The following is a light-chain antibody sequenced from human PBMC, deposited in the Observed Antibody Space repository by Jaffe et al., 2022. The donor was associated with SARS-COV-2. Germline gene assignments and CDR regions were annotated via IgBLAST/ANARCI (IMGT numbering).Light chain of an antibody. J-gene: IGKJ2*01. CDR3: QQYSSYPLT. V-gene: IGKV1-5*03. CDR1: QSIGSW. CDR2: KAS. Sequence: DIQMTQSPSTLSASVGDRVTVTCRASQSIGSWLAWFQQKPGKAAKLLIYKASSLESGVPSRFSGSGSGTEFTLTISSLQPDDFATYFCQQYSSYPLTFGQGTNLEIK.